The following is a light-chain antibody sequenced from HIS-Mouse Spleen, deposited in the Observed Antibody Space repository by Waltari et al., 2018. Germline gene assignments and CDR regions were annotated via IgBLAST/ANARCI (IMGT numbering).Light chain of an antibody. Sequence: QSVLTQPPSASGTPWQRVTISCSGSSSNIGSNTVNWYQQLPGTAPKLLIYSNNQRPSGVPDRFSGSKSGTSASLAISGLQSEDEADYYCAAWDDSLNGYVFVTGTKVTVL. V-gene: IGLV1-44*01. CDR1: SSNIGSNT. J-gene: IGLJ1*01. CDR2: SNN. CDR3: AAWDDSLNGYV.